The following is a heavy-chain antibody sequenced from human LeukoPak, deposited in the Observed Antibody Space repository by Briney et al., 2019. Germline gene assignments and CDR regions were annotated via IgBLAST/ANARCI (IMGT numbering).Heavy chain of an antibody. CDR3: ARALYCSGGSCYGDAFDI. CDR1: GFTFSSHS. D-gene: IGHD2-15*01. Sequence: GGSLRLSCAASGFTFSSHSMNWVRQAPGKGLEWVSSISSSSSYIYYADSVKGRFTISRDNAKNSLYLQMNSLRAEDTAVYYCARALYCSGGSCYGDAFDIWGQGTMVTVSS. V-gene: IGHV3-21*01. J-gene: IGHJ3*02. CDR2: ISSSSSYI.